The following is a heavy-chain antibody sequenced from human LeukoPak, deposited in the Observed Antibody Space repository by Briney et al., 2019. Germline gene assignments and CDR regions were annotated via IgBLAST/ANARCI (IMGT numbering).Heavy chain of an antibody. CDR2: IYYGGST. CDR3: ARQCSSTSCYSY. D-gene: IGHD2-2*01. CDR1: GGSIRSSYYY. V-gene: IGHV4-39*01. J-gene: IGHJ4*02. Sequence: SETLSLTCTVSGGSIRSSYYYWGWIRQPPGKGLEWIGNIYYGGSTFYNPSLKSRVTISLDTSKNQFSLKLSSVTAADTAVYFCARQCSSTSCYSYWSQGTLVTVSS.